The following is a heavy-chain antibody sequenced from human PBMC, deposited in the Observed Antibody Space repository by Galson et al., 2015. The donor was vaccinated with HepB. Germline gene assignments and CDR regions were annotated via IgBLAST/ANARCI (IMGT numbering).Heavy chain of an antibody. J-gene: IGHJ6*02. CDR3: ACHRGKGYGDYVSDNYYYGMDV. D-gene: IGHD4-17*01. CDR2: IDPSDSYT. CDR1: GYSFTSYW. V-gene: IGHV5-10-1*01. Sequence: SGAEVKKPGESLRISCKGSGYSFTSYWISWVRQMPGKGLEWMGRIDPSDSYTNYSPSFQGHITISADKSISTAYLQWSSLKASDTAMYYCACHRGKGYGDYVSDNYYYGMDVWGQGTTVTVSS.